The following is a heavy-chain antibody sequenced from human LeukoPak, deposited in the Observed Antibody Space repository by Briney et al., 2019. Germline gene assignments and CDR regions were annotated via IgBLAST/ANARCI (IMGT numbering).Heavy chain of an antibody. CDR1: GFTFSSYA. Sequence: PGGSLRLSCAASGFTFSSYAMSWVRQAPGKGLEWVSYTSSRGSTIYYADSVKGRFTISRDNAKNSLYLQMNSLRAEDTAVYYCARTYYYGSGSNMNFNYWGQGTLVTVSS. CDR3: ARTYYYGSGSNMNFNY. CDR2: TSSRGSTI. D-gene: IGHD3-10*01. V-gene: IGHV3-48*04. J-gene: IGHJ4*02.